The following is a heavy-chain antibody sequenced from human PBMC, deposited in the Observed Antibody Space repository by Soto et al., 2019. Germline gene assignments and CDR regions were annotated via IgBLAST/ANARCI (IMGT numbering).Heavy chain of an antibody. CDR3: ASRGVAVAGTWFDP. CDR2: IYHSGST. CDR1: SGSISSSNW. V-gene: IGHV4-4*02. J-gene: IGHJ5*02. Sequence: SETLSLTCAVSSGSISSSNWWSWVHQPPGKGLEWIGEIYHSGSTNYNPSLKSRVTISVDKSKNQFSLKLSSVTAADTAVYYCASRGVAVAGTWFDPWGQGTLVTVSS. D-gene: IGHD6-19*01.